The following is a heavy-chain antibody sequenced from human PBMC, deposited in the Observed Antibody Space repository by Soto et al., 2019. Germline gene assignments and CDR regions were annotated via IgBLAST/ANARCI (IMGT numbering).Heavy chain of an antibody. CDR2: ISAYNGNT. CDR3: ARVGGSYYSFYYYGMDV. D-gene: IGHD1-26*01. Sequence: ASVKVSCKASGYTFTSYGISWVRQAPGQGLEWMGWISAYNGNTNYAQKLQGRVTMTTDTSTSTAYMELRSLRSDDTAVCYCARVGGSYYSFYYYGMDVWGQGTTVTVSS. J-gene: IGHJ6*02. CDR1: GYTFTSYG. V-gene: IGHV1-18*04.